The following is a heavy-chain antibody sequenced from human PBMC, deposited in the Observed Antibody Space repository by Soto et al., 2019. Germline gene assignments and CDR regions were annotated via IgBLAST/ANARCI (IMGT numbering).Heavy chain of an antibody. CDR3: ARASDYVWGSYGWLDP. V-gene: IGHV4-4*07. D-gene: IGHD3-16*01. J-gene: IGHJ5*02. Sequence: PSETLSLTCTVSGGSISSYYWSWIRQPAGKGLEWIGRIYTSGSTNYNPSLKSRVTMSVDTSKNQFSLKLSSVTAADTAVYYCARASDYVWGSYGWLDPWGQGTLVTVSS. CDR2: IYTSGST. CDR1: GGSISSYY.